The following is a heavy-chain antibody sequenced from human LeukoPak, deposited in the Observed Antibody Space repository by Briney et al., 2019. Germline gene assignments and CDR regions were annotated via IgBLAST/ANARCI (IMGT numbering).Heavy chain of an antibody. CDR1: GYTFTGYY. V-gene: IGHV1-2*06. D-gene: IGHD1-26*01. J-gene: IGHJ4*02. Sequence: ASVKVSCKASGYTFTGYYMHWARQAPGQGLEWMGRINPNSGGTNYAQKFQGRVTMTRDTSISTAYMELSRLRSDDTAVYYCAREWELLSYYFDYWGQGTLVTVSS. CDR2: INPNSGGT. CDR3: AREWELLSYYFDY.